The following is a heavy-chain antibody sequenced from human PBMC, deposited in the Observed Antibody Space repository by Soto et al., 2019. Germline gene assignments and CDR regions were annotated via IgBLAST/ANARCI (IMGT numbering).Heavy chain of an antibody. CDR3: ARRYGSYFDY. D-gene: IGHD3-9*01. CDR2: IYYSGST. V-gene: IGHV4-28*01. J-gene: IGHJ4*02. Sequence: SETLSLTCTVSGYSISSSNWWGWIRQPPGKGLEWIGYIYYSGSTNYNPSLKSRVTISVDTSKNQLSLKLSSVTAADTAVYYCARRYGSYFDYWGQGTLVTVSS. CDR1: GYSISSSNW.